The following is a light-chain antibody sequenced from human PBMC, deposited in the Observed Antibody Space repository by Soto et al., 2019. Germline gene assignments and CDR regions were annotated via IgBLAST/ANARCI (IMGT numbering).Light chain of an antibody. V-gene: IGKV1-5*03. CDR2: KAS. Sequence: DIQMTQSPSTLSGSVGDRVTITCRAGQTISSWLACYQQKPGKAPKLLIYKASTLKSGVPSRFSGSGSGTEFTLTISSLQPDDFATDYCQHYNSYSEAFGQGTKVDI. J-gene: IGKJ1*01. CDR3: QHYNSYSEA. CDR1: QTISSW.